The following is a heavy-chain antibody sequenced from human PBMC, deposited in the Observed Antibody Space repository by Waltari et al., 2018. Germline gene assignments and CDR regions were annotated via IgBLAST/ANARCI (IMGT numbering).Heavy chain of an antibody. CDR3: ARDLYDYVWGSYRFFDY. CDR2: ISSSSYI. J-gene: IGHJ4*02. D-gene: IGHD3-16*02. Sequence: EVQLVESGGGLVKPGGSLRLSWPASGSTSCSSSLNWVRQVPRKGLEWVSSISSSSYIYYADSVKGRFTISRDNAKNSLYLQMNSLRAEDTAVYYCARDLYDYVWGSYRFFDYWGQGTLVTVSS. CDR1: GSTSCSSS. V-gene: IGHV3-21*01.